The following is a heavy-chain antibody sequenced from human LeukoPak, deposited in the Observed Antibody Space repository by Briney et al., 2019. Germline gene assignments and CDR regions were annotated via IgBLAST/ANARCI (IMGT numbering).Heavy chain of an antibody. J-gene: IGHJ5*02. Sequence: GGSLRLSCAASGFSFSDYYMSWIRQAPGKGLEWVSYISSSGSTIYYADPVKGRFTISRDNAKNSLYLQMNSLRAEDTAVYYCARSVAARRFDPWGQGTLVTVSS. V-gene: IGHV3-11*01. CDR2: ISSSGSTI. D-gene: IGHD6-6*01. CDR3: ARSVAARRFDP. CDR1: GFSFSDYY.